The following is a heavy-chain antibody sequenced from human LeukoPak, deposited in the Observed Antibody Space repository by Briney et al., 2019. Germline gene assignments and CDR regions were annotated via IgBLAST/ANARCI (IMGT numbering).Heavy chain of an antibody. CDR1: GGTFSSYA. V-gene: IGHV1-18*01. J-gene: IGHJ4*02. CDR3: ARVVGYDSSGYYD. CDR2: ISAYNGNT. Sequence: GASVKVSCKASGGTFSSYAISWVRQAPGQGLEWMGWISAYNGNTNYAQKLQGRVTMTTDTSTSTAYMELRSLRSDDTAVYYCARVVGYDSSGYYDWGQGTLVTVSS. D-gene: IGHD3-22*01.